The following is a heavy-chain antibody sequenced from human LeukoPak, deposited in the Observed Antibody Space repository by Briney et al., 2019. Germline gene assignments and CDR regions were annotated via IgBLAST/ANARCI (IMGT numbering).Heavy chain of an antibody. Sequence: PGGSLRLSCAASGFTFSSYAMSWVRQAPGKGLEWVSAISGSGGSTYYADSVKGRFTISRDNSKNTLYLQMNSPRAEDTAIYYCAKDSAYSSGWTDYWGQGTLVTVSS. CDR3: AKDSAYSSGWTDY. V-gene: IGHV3-23*01. CDR1: GFTFSSYA. D-gene: IGHD6-19*01. J-gene: IGHJ4*02. CDR2: ISGSGGST.